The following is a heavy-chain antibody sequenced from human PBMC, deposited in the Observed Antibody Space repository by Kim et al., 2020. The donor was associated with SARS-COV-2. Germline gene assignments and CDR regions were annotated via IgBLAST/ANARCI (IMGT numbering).Heavy chain of an antibody. CDR1: GFTFSSYG. CDR2: ISYDGSNK. Sequence: GRSLRLSCAASGFTFSSYGMHWVRQAPGKGLEWVAVISYDGSNKYYADSVKGRFTISRDNSKNTLYLQMNSLRAEDTAVYYCAKPPEGSTVVTPWWYFDLWGRGTLVTVSS. V-gene: IGHV3-30*18. CDR3: AKPPEGSTVVTPWWYFDL. J-gene: IGHJ2*01. D-gene: IGHD4-17*01.